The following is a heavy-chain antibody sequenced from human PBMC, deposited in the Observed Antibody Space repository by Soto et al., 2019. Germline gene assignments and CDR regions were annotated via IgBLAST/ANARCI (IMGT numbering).Heavy chain of an antibody. V-gene: IGHV3-33*01. D-gene: IGHD3-16*01. CDR3: ARLGEPEYYFDY. J-gene: IGHJ4*02. CDR1: GFTFSSYG. CDR2: IWYDGSNK. Sequence: GGSLRLSCAASGFTFSSYGMHWVRQAPGKGLEWVAVIWYDGSNKYYADSVKGRFTISRDNSKNTLYLQMNSLRAEDTAVYYCARLGEPEYYFDYWGQGTLVTVSS.